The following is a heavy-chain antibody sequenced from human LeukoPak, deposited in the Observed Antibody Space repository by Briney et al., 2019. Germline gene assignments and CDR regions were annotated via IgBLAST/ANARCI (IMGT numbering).Heavy chain of an antibody. Sequence: SETLSLTCTVSGGSISSYYWSWIRQPPGKGLEWIGYIYYSGSTNYNPSLKSRVTISVDTSKNQFSLKLSSVTAADTAVYYRARVSQVAKPTWFDPWGQGTLVTVSS. CDR2: IYYSGST. V-gene: IGHV4-59*01. CDR1: GGSISSYY. CDR3: ARVSQVAKPTWFDP. J-gene: IGHJ5*02. D-gene: IGHD2-15*01.